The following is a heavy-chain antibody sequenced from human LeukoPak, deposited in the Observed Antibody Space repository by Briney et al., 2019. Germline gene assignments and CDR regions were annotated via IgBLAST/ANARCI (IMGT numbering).Heavy chain of an antibody. Sequence: SETLSLTCTVSGGSISSYYWSWIRQPAGKGLEWIGRIYTSGSTNYNPSLKSRVTMSVDTPKNQFSLKLSSVTAADAAVYYCARVVVGIPGTTYYFDYGGQGTLVTVSS. J-gene: IGHJ4*02. D-gene: IGHD1-20*01. CDR3: ARVVVGIPGTTYYFDY. CDR2: IYTSGST. V-gene: IGHV4-4*07. CDR1: GGSISSYY.